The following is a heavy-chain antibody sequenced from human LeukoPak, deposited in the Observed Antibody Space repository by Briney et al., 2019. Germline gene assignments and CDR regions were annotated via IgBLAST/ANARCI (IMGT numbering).Heavy chain of an antibody. J-gene: IGHJ5*01. D-gene: IGHD6-19*01. CDR2: NWNTGGI. V-gene: IGHV3-9*01. CDR3: VKDSAGDSSDWLDS. CDR1: GFTFNEYA. Sequence: PGGSLRLSCAASGFTFNEYAMHWVRQAPGKGLEWVSGNWNTGGISYADSVKGRFTISRDNAKNSLYLQMNSLRIEDTALYYCVKDSAGDSSDWLDSWGQGTLVTVSS.